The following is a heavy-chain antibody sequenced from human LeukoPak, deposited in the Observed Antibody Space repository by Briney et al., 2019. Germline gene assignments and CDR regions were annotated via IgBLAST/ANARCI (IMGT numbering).Heavy chain of an antibody. CDR3: ARYPRGYCSGGSCYRFDY. CDR1: GYTFTGYY. J-gene: IGHJ4*02. D-gene: IGHD2-15*01. Sequence: ASVKVSCKASGYTFTGYYMHWVRQAPGQGLEWMGRINPNSGGTNYAQKFQGRVTMTRGTSISTAYMELSRLRSDDTAVYYCARYPRGYCSGGSCYRFDYWGQGTLVTVSS. CDR2: INPNSGGT. V-gene: IGHV1-2*06.